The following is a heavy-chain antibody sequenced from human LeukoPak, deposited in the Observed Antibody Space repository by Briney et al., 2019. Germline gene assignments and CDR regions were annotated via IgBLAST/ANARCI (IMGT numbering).Heavy chain of an antibody. V-gene: IGHV4-34*01. CDR2: INHSGST. D-gene: IGHD3-10*01. Sequence: SETLSLTCAVYGGSFSGYYWSWIRQPPGKGLEWIGEINHSGSTNYNPSLKSRVTISVDTSKNQFSLKLSSVTAADTAVYYCARGWGATMVRGGFDPWGQGTLVTASS. J-gene: IGHJ5*02. CDR3: ARGWGATMVRGGFDP. CDR1: GGSFSGYY.